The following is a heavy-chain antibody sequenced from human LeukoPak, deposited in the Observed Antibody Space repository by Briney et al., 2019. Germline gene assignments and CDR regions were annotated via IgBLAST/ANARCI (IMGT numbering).Heavy chain of an antibody. D-gene: IGHD6-13*01. J-gene: IGHJ2*01. CDR1: GGSIGSYY. Sequence: SETLSLTCTVSGGSIGSYYWSWIRQPPGKGLEWIGYIYYSGSTNYNPSLKSRVTISVDTSKNQFSLKLSSVTAADTAVYYCARHIISSSWYFDLWGRGTLVTVSS. CDR2: IYYSGST. CDR3: ARHIISSSWYFDL. V-gene: IGHV4-59*08.